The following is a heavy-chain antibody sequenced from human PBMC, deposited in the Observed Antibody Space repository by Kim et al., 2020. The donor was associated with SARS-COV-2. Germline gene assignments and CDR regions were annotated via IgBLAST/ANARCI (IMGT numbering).Heavy chain of an antibody. D-gene: IGHD6-6*01. CDR3: ARGWDSSSHSLYYYYGMDV. Sequence: SETLSLTCAVYGGSFSGYYWSWIRQPPGKGLEWIGEINHSGSTNYNPSLKSRVTISVDTSKNQFSLKLSSVTAADTAVYYCARGWDSSSHSLYYYYGMDVWGQGTTVTVSS. CDR1: GGSFSGYY. CDR2: INHSGST. J-gene: IGHJ6*02. V-gene: IGHV4-34*01.